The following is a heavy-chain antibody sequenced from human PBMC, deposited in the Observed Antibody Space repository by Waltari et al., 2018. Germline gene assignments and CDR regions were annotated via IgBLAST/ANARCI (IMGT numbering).Heavy chain of an antibody. CDR3: AREGYCSSTSCHPAFDY. V-gene: IGHV1-69*12. Sequence: QVQLVQSGAEVKKPGSSVKVSCKASGGTFSSYAISWVRQAPGQGLEWMGGISPIFGTANYAQKFQGRVTITADESTSTAYMELSSLRSEDTAVYYCAREGYCSSTSCHPAFDYWGQGTLVTVSS. CDR1: GGTFSSYA. D-gene: IGHD2-2*01. CDR2: ISPIFGTA. J-gene: IGHJ4*02.